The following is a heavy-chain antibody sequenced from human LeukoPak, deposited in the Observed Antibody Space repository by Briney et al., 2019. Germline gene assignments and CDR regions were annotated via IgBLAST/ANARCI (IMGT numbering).Heavy chain of an antibody. V-gene: IGHV5-51*01. D-gene: IGHD4-17*01. Sequence: GESLKISCKGSGYSFTSYWIGWVRQMPGKGLEWMGIIYPGDSDTRYSPSFRGQVTISADKSISTAYLQWSSLKASDTAMYYCARGGNPTVTTSAFDIWGQGTMVTVSS. CDR2: IYPGDSDT. CDR1: GYSFTSYW. J-gene: IGHJ3*02. CDR3: ARGGNPTVTTSAFDI.